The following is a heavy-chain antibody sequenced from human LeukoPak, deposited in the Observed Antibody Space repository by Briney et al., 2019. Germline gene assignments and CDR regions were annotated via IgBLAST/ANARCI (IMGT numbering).Heavy chain of an antibody. CDR1: GYSISSGYY. J-gene: IGHJ4*02. D-gene: IGHD3-22*01. CDR3: ARKSGEGPDLRDYYDSRVVYYFDY. CDR2: IYHSGST. Sequence: SETLSLTCTVSGYSISSGYYWGWIRQPPGKGLEWIGSIYHSGSTYYNPSLKSRVTISVDTSKNQFSLKLSSVTAADTAVYYCARKSGEGPDLRDYYDSRVVYYFDYWGQGTLVTVSS. V-gene: IGHV4-38-2*02.